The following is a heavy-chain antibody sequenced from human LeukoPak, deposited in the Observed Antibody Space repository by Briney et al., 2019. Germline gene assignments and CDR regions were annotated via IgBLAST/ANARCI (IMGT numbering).Heavy chain of an antibody. CDR3: AKFAGLVLNLDAFDM. Sequence: GGSLRLSCAASGFTFSNYGLHWVRQTPGKGLEWVAYIRYDGSSQYYADSVKGRFTISRDNAKNTLYLQMNSLRAEDTAVYYCAKFAGLVLNLDAFDMWGQGTMVTVSS. CDR2: IRYDGSSQ. CDR1: GFTFSNYG. D-gene: IGHD3/OR15-3a*01. J-gene: IGHJ3*02. V-gene: IGHV3-30*02.